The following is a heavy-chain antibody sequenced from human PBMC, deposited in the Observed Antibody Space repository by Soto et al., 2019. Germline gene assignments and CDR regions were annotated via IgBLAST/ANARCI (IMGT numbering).Heavy chain of an antibody. CDR2: FDPEDGET. Sequence: GASVKVSCKVSGYTLTELSMHWVRQAPGKGLEWMGGFDPEDGETNYAQKLQGRVTMTTDTSTSTAYMELRSLRSDDTAVYYCAKSIKIFGVVRPGGAFDIWGQGTMVTVSS. CDR1: GYTLTELS. CDR3: AKSIKIFGVVRPGGAFDI. D-gene: IGHD3-3*01. V-gene: IGHV1-24*01. J-gene: IGHJ3*02.